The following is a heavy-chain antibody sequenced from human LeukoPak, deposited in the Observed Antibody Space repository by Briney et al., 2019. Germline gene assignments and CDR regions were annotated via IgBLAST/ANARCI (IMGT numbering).Heavy chain of an antibody. Sequence: GASVKVSCKASGYTFTSYGISWVRQAPGQGLEWMGWISAYNGNTNYAQKLQGRVTMTTDTSTSTAYMELRSLRSDDTAVYYCARGSSSWYVGPPLDYWGQGTLVTVSS. CDR2: ISAYNGNT. V-gene: IGHV1-18*01. J-gene: IGHJ4*02. CDR3: ARGSSSWYVGPPLDY. D-gene: IGHD6-13*01. CDR1: GYTFTSYG.